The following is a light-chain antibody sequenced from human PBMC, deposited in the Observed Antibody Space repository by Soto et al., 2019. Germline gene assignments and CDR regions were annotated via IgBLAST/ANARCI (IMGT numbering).Light chain of an antibody. J-gene: IGKJ1*01. V-gene: IGKV3-15*01. Sequence: EIVMTQSPATLSVSPGERATLSCRASQSVSSNLAWYQQKSGQATRLLIYGESTRATGIPARFSGSGSGTEFTLTISSLQSEDFAVYYCQHYNNWPFPSWTFGQGTKVEIK. CDR2: GES. CDR3: QHYNNWPFPSWT. CDR1: QSVSSN.